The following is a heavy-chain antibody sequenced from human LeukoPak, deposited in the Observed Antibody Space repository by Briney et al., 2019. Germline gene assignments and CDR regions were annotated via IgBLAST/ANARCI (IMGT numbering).Heavy chain of an antibody. CDR3: AKDPNYYDSSGYYSEFDY. CDR2: IRYDGSNK. D-gene: IGHD3-22*01. CDR1: GFTFSSCG. J-gene: IGHJ4*02. V-gene: IGHV3-30*02. Sequence: GGSLRLSCAASGFTFSSCGMHWVRQAPGKGLEWVAFIRYDGSNKYYADSVKGRFTISRDNSKNTLYLQMNSLRAEDTAVYYCAKDPNYYDSSGYYSEFDYWGQGTLVTVSS.